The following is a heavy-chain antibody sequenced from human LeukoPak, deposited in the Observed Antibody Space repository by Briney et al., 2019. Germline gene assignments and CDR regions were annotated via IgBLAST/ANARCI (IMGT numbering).Heavy chain of an antibody. CDR3: AGRDIAGVDTAMDYYYGMDV. V-gene: IGHV3-11*01. J-gene: IGHJ6*02. Sequence: GGSLRLSCAASGFIFSDYYMSWIRQAPGKGLEWVSYISSSGSTIYYADSVKGRFTISRDNAKNSLYLQMNSLRAEDTAVYYCAGRDIAGVDTAMDYYYGMDVWGQGTTVTVSS. D-gene: IGHD5-18*01. CDR2: ISSSGSTI. CDR1: GFIFSDYY.